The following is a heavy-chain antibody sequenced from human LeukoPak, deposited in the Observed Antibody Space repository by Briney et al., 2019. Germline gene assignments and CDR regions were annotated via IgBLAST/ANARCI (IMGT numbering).Heavy chain of an antibody. CDR2: ISHDGSDD. CDR1: GLSFSTYG. D-gene: IGHD7-27*01. Sequence: GGSLRLSCVASGLSFSTYGMHWVRQFPGKGLEWVALISHDGSDDYYGDSVKGRFTISRDNSQNTLYLQMNSLGPEDTALYYCIAPSTVPSNWETLEYWGHGTLVTVSS. CDR3: IAPSTVPSNWETLEY. J-gene: IGHJ4*01. V-gene: IGHV3-30*03.